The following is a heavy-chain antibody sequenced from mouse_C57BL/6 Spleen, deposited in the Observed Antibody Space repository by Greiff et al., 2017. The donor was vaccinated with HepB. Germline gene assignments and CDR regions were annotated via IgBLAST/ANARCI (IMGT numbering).Heavy chain of an antibody. J-gene: IGHJ4*01. Sequence: EVQVVESGPGMVKPSQSLSLTCTVTGYSITSGYDWHWIRHFPGNKLEWMGYISYSGSTNYNPSLKSRISITHDTSKNHFFLKLNSVTTEDTATYYCARGDYGRGYAMDYWGQGTSVTVSS. CDR2: ISYSGST. CDR3: ARGDYGRGYAMDY. V-gene: IGHV3-1*01. D-gene: IGHD1-1*01. CDR1: GYSITSGYD.